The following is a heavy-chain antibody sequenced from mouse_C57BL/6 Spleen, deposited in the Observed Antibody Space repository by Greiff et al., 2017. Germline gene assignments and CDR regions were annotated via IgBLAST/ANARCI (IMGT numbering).Heavy chain of an antibody. CDR1: GYTFTSYW. Sequence: QVQLQQPGAELVMPGASVKLSCKASGYTFTSYWMHWVKQRPGQGLEWIGEIDPSDSYTNYNQKFKGKSTLTVDKPSSTAYMQRSSLTSEESAVYYCARRAYYSNSYYFDYWGQGTTLTVSS. V-gene: IGHV1-69*01. J-gene: IGHJ2*01. CDR2: IDPSDSYT. CDR3: ARRAYYSNSYYFDY. D-gene: IGHD2-5*01.